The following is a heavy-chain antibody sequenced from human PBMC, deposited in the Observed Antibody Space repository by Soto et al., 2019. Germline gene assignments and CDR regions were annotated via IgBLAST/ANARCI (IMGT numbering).Heavy chain of an antibody. D-gene: IGHD3-16*01. CDR1: GFTFSSHG. V-gene: IGHV3-33*03. Sequence: PGGSLRLSWAASGFTFSSHGMHWVRQAPGKGLEWVAVIWYDGSEKYYADSAKGRFTISRDNSKNTLYLQMSGLRAEDTAVYYCARWGDYKKLDCWGQGTPVTVSS. J-gene: IGHJ4*02. CDR3: ARWGDYKKLDC. CDR2: IWYDGSEK.